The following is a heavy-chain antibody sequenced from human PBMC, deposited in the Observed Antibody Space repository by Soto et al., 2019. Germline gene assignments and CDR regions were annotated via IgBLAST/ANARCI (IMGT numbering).Heavy chain of an antibody. CDR1: AGSISSDIYF. CDR3: ARDVKSAAASDACDS. J-gene: IGHJ3*02. V-gene: IGHV4-31*01. CDR2: IDYIGGA. Sequence: SETLSLTCTVSAGSISSDIYFWSWIRHHLGNGLEWIGYIDYIGGAYYNPSLKSLVTTPVDTSNNQCSRRLSSVNVADTATYHCARDVKSAAASDACDSLGRGTVGTVAS. D-gene: IGHD2-15*01.